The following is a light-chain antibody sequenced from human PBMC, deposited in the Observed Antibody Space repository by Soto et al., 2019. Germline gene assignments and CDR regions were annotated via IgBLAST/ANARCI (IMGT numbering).Light chain of an antibody. CDR3: QSYDGGIRV. J-gene: IGLJ3*02. CDR1: SGSIARNF. CDR2: EDN. V-gene: IGLV6-57*04. Sequence: NFMLTPPHSVSESPGKTVTISCTRSSGSIARNFVQWFQQRPGSAPTIVIYEDNRRPSGVPDRFSGSIDSSSASASLTISGLQTEDEADYYCQSYDGGIRVFGGGTKVTVL.